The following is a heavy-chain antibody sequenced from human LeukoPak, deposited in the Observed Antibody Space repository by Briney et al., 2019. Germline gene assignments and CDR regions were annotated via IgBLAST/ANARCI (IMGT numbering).Heavy chain of an antibody. Sequence: GGSLRLSCAASGFTFSSYVMTWVRQAPGKGLEWVASVSGGGGSTYYADYVKGRFTISRDNSKSTLYLQMNSLRDGDTAVYYCAKCLLRGYYDTSGYYFFDDWGQGTLVAVSS. CDR2: VSGGGGST. J-gene: IGHJ4*02. CDR3: AKCLLRGYYDTSGYYFFDD. V-gene: IGHV3-23*01. CDR1: GFTFSSYV. D-gene: IGHD3-22*01.